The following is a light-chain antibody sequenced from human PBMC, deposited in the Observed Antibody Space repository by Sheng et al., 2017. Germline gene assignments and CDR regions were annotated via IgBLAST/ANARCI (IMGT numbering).Light chain of an antibody. Sequence: DIVMTQSPDSLAVSLGERATINCKSSQSVLYSSNNKNYLAWYQQKPGQPPKLLIYWASTRESGVPDRFSGSGSGTDFTLTISSLQAEDVAVYYCQQYYSQVGQGTKVEIK. J-gene: IGKJ1*01. CDR2: WAS. CDR1: QSVLYSSNNKNY. CDR3: QQYYSQ. V-gene: IGKV4-1*01.